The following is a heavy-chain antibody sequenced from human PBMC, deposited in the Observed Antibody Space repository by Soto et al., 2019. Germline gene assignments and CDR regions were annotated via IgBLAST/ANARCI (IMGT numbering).Heavy chain of an antibody. V-gene: IGHV3-23*01. Sequence: EVELLESGGDLVQPGGSLRLSCAASGFTFSSYDINWVRQAPGKGMEWVSAIGIYANTYYAGSVRGRFTISRDDSKNTVYLQLNSLRVHDTGVYYCAKESTVGSPGDYFDSWGQGTLVTVSS. CDR3: AKESTVGSPGDYFDS. CDR2: IGIYANT. CDR1: GFTFSSYD. J-gene: IGHJ4*02. D-gene: IGHD1-26*01.